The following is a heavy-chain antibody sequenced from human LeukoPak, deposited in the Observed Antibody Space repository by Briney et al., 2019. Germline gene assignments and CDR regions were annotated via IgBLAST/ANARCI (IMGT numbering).Heavy chain of an antibody. Sequence: GGSLRLSCAASGFTFSDYYMSWIRQAPGKGLECISYISSSGNTTYYADSVKGRFTISRDNAKDSLHLQMNSLRVEDTAVYYCAISLPYDYGDLTLAYWGQGALVTVSS. CDR3: AISLPYDYGDLTLAY. J-gene: IGHJ4*02. CDR2: ISSSGNTT. D-gene: IGHD4-17*01. CDR1: GFTFSDYY. V-gene: IGHV3-11*04.